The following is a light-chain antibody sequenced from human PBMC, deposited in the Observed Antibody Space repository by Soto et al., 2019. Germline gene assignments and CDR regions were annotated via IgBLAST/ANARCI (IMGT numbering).Light chain of an antibody. J-gene: IGKJ1*01. V-gene: IGKV1-17*02. CDR2: SAS. CDR1: QDVSND. Sequence: DIQMTQSPPSLSASVGDRVTITCRASQDVSNDLGWFQQKPGKAPKRLIFSASNLESGVPSRFSGTGSGTEFILTIPNLQPEGFATSYCLQHTYIRSFGQGTKVDIK. CDR3: LQHTYIRS.